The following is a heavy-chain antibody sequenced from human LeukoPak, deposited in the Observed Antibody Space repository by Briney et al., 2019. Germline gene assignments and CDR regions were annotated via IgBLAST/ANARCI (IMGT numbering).Heavy chain of an antibody. J-gene: IGHJ5*02. CDR3: ARPQASYCSSTSCPTEGYWFDP. Sequence: ASVKVSCKASGGTFSSYAISWVRQAPGQGLEWMGGIIPIFGTANYAQKFQGRVTITADESTSTAYMELSSLRSEDTAVYYCARPQASYCSSTSCPTEGYWFDPWGQGTLVTVSS. D-gene: IGHD2-2*01. V-gene: IGHV1-69*13. CDR2: IIPIFGTA. CDR1: GGTFSSYA.